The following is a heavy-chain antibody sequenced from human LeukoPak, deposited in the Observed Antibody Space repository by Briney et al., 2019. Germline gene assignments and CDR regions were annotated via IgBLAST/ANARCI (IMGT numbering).Heavy chain of an antibody. D-gene: IGHD2/OR15-2a*01. CDR1: GYSISSGYY. V-gene: IGHV4-38-2*02. CDR2: IYHSGST. CDR3: ARDEGHFPTTRYYYYYMDV. Sequence: PSETLSLTCTVSGYSISSGYYWGWIRQPPGKGLEWIGSIYHSGSTYYNPSLKSRVTISVDTSKNQFSLKLGSVTAADTAVYYCARDEGHFPTTRYYYYYMDVWGKGTTVTVSS. J-gene: IGHJ6*03.